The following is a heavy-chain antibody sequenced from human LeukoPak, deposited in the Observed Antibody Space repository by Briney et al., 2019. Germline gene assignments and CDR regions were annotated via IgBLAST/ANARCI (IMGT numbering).Heavy chain of an antibody. CDR1: GFTFSSYA. J-gene: IGHJ4*02. CDR2: ISGCGGST. D-gene: IGHD6-13*01. Sequence: GGSLRLSCAASGFTFSSYAVSWVRQAPGKGLEWVSAISGCGGSTYYADSVKGRFTISRDNSKNTLYLQMNSLRAEDTAVYYCAKSLLTGYSSSWPLYYFDYWGQGTLVTVSS. V-gene: IGHV3-23*01. CDR3: AKSLLTGYSSSWPLYYFDY.